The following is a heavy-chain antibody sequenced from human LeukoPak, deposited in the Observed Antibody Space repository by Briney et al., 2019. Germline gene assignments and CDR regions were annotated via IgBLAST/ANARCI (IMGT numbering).Heavy chain of an antibody. CDR3: AKDQWVLHYSDY. CDR1: GFTFSIYA. J-gene: IGHJ4*02. D-gene: IGHD1-26*01. V-gene: IGHV3-23*01. CDR2: VSDSGGST. Sequence: PGGSLRPSCAASGFTFSIYAMSWVRHAPGKRLEWVSAVSDSGGSTYYADSVKGRFTITRDNSKNTLHLQMNSLRAEDTAVYYCAKDQWVLHYSDYWGQGTLVTVSS.